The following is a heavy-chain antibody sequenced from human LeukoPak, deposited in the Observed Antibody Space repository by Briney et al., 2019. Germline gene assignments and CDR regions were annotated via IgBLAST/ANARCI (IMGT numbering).Heavy chain of an antibody. CDR1: GLAFSAYK. CDR2: VDGGGGGT. D-gene: IGHD3-10*01. Sequence: GGSLRLSCAASGLAFSAYKMHWVRQAPGRGLEWVSSVDGGGGGTYYADSVKGRFTISRDNSKDTLYLQMNGLRAEDTAVYFCAKQSAGSAAWYSLHYDFWGQGTLVTVSS. J-gene: IGHJ4*02. CDR3: AKQSAGSAAWYSLHYDF. V-gene: IGHV3-23*01.